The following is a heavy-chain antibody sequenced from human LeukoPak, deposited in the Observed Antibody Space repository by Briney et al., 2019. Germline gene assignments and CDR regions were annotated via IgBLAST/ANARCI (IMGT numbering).Heavy chain of an antibody. J-gene: IGHJ5*02. Sequence: GSSVKVSCKASGGTVSSYAISWVRQAPGQGLEWMGGIILIFGTANYAQKVQGRVTITTDESTSTAYMELSSLRSEDTAVYYCARDAADSNGYYQSWWFDPWGQGTLVTVSS. CDR1: GGTVSSYA. D-gene: IGHD3-22*01. V-gene: IGHV1-69*05. CDR3: ARDAADSNGYYQSWWFDP. CDR2: IILIFGTA.